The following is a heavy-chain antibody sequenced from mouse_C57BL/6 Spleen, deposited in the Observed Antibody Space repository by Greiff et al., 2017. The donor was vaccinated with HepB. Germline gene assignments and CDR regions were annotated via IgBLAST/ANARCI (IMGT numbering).Heavy chain of an antibody. CDR2: IYPGNSDT. J-gene: IGHJ2*01. Sequence: EVKLVESGTVLARPGASVKMSCKTSGYTFTSYWMHWVKQRPGQGLEWIGAIYPGNSDTSYNQKFKGKAKLTAVTSASTAYMELSSLTNEDSAVYYCTRDDYYGSSSSFDYWGQGTTLTVSS. CDR3: TRDDYYGSSSSFDY. CDR1: GYTFTSYW. D-gene: IGHD1-1*01. V-gene: IGHV1-5*01.